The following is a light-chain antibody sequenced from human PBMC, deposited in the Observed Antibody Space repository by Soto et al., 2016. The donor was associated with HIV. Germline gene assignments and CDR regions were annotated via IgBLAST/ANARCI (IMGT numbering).Light chain of an antibody. CDR1: QSISSW. V-gene: IGKV1-5*03. Sequence: DIQMTQSLSTLSASVGDRVTITCRASQSISSWVAWYQQKPGKAPNLLIYKASNLESGVPSRFSGGGSGTEFTLTISSLQPDDFATYYCQQYQTEEGTFGQGTTVEIK. CDR3: QQYQTEEGT. CDR2: KAS. J-gene: IGKJ1*01.